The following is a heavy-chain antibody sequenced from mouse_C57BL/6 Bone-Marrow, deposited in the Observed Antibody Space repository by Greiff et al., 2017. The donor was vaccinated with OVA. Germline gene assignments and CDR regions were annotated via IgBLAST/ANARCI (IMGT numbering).Heavy chain of an antibody. V-gene: IGHV1-81*01. CDR3: ARNYYGSSYMYYCDY. CDR1: GYTFTSYG. D-gene: IGHD1-1*01. CDR2: IYPRSGNT. Sequence: QVQLQQSGAELARPGASVKLSCKASGYTFTSYGISWVKQRTGQGLEWIGEIYPRSGNTYYNEKFKGKATLTADKSSSTAYMELRSLTSEDSAVYFCARNYYGSSYMYYCDYWGQGTTLTVSS. J-gene: IGHJ2*01.